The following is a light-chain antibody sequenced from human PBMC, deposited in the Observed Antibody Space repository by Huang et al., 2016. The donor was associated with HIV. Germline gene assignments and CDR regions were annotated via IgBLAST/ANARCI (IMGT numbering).Light chain of an antibody. V-gene: IGKV3-20*01. J-gene: IGKJ1*01. Sequence: EIVLTQSPGTLSLSPGERATLSCRARQSVNNNFLAWYQQKPGQAPRLLNYGASSRATGVPDRFSGSGSGTDFTLTISRLEPEDFAVYYCHQYGDSRGTFGQGTKVEIK. CDR2: GAS. CDR1: QSVNNNF. CDR3: HQYGDSRGT.